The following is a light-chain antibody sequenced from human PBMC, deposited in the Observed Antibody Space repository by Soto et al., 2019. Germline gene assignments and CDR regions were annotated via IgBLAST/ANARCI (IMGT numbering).Light chain of an antibody. CDR2: KAS. CDR1: QSVSAW. CDR3: QQYNSSYSWT. J-gene: IGKJ1*01. V-gene: IGKV1-5*03. Sequence: DIQMTQSPSTLSASVGDRVTITCRASQSVSAWLAWYQQKPGKAPNLLISKASSLESGVPSRFSGSGFGTEFTLTISRLQSDDFATYYCQQYNSSYSWTFGQGTKVDIK.